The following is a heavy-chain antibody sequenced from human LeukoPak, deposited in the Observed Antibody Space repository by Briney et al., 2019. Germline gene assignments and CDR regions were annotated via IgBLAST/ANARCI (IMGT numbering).Heavy chain of an antibody. J-gene: IGHJ4*02. CDR2: ISGSGGST. CDR1: GFTFSSYA. D-gene: IGHD2-15*01. CDR3: AKDLGLIVVVVAATSDY. V-gene: IGHV3-23*01. Sequence: GGSLRLSCAASGFTFSSYAMSWVRRAPGKGLEWVSAISGSGGSTYYADSVKGRFTISRDNSKNTLYLRMNSLRAEDTAVYYCAKDLGLIVVVVAATSDYWGQGTLVTVSS.